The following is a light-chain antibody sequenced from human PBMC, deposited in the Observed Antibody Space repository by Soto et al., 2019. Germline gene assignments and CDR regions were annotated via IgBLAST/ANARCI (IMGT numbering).Light chain of an antibody. CDR3: MQSLQTPRT. Sequence: EIVMTQSPLSLPVTPGEPASLSCKSSQSLLHRNGDDYLVWYLQKTGQSPQLLIYMGSSRASGVPGRFSGSGSGTDFTRKLSRVEAEEVGVYFCMQSLQTPRTCGQGTKLEIK. J-gene: IGKJ2*01. CDR2: MGS. V-gene: IGKV2-28*01. CDR1: QSLLHRNGDDY.